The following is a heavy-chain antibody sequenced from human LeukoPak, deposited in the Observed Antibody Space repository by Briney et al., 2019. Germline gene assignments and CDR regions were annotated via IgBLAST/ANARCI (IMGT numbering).Heavy chain of an antibody. CDR2: IYRDGST. V-gene: IGHV3-66*01. D-gene: IGHD1-26*01. CDR3: ARVNEWELFDY. CDR1: GFTVSSNY. Sequence: GGSLRLSCAASGFTVSSNYVSWVRQAPGKGLEWVSSIYRDGSTYYADSVKGRFTISRDNAKNSLYLQMNSLRAEDTAVYYCARVNEWELFDYWGQGTLVTVSS. J-gene: IGHJ4*02.